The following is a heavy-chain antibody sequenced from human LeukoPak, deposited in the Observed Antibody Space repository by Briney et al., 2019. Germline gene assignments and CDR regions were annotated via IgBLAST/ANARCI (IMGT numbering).Heavy chain of an antibody. V-gene: IGHV1-18*01. D-gene: IGHD6-19*01. Sequence: ASVKVSCKASGGTFSSYGISWVRQAPGQGLEWMGWISAYNGNTNYAQKLQGRVTMTTDTSTSTAYMELRSLRSDDTTVYYCARVPVAGSWFDPWGQGTLVTVSS. J-gene: IGHJ5*02. CDR3: ARVPVAGSWFDP. CDR2: ISAYNGNT. CDR1: GGTFSSYG.